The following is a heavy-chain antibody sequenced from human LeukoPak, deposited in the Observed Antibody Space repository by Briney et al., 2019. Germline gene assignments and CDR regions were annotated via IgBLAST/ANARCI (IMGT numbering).Heavy chain of an antibody. CDR2: ISWNSGNT. J-gene: IGHJ1*01. D-gene: IGHD3-22*01. CDR3: VKDKVDDIVGYYYRGAYFQH. V-gene: IGHV3-9*01. CDR1: GFTFDDYA. Sequence: PGGSLRLSCAASGFTFDDYAMHWVRQAPGKGLEWVSGISWNSGNTGYADSVKGRFTISRDNAKNSLYLQMNSLRPEDSALYHCVKDKVDDIVGYYYRGAYFQHWGQGTLVTVSS.